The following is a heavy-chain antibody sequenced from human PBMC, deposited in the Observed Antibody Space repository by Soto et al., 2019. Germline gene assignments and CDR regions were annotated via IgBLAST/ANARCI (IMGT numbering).Heavy chain of an antibody. V-gene: IGHV3-23*01. CDR3: AKGKSTGDIDWFDP. J-gene: IGHJ5*02. D-gene: IGHD3-10*01. CDR2: LIGGHYGT. CDR1: GFTLQNYA. Sequence: AGSLRLSCTASGFTLQNYAMAWVRQAPGKGLEWVSTLIGGHYGTAYSYSVKGRFTVSRDNSKNCLYLQMNSLGVEDTAMYFCAKGKSTGDIDWFDPWGQGSLVTVSS.